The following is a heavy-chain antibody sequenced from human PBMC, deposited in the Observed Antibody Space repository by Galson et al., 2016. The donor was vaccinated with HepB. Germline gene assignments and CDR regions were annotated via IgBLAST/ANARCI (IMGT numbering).Heavy chain of an antibody. D-gene: IGHD3-3*01. CDR3: ARDLGVYNFWSGYTHYGMDV. Sequence: SLRLSCAASGFTFSSYWMHWVRHAPGEGLVWVSRISGDGNITTYADSVKGRFTVSRDNSKNTLYLQMNSLRTEDTAVYYCARDLGVYNFWSGYTHYGMDVWGQGTTVTVSS. CDR1: GFTFSSYW. CDR2: ISGDGNIT. J-gene: IGHJ6*02. V-gene: IGHV3-74*01.